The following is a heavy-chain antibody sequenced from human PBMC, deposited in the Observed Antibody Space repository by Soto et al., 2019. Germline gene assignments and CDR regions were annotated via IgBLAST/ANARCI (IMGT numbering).Heavy chain of an antibody. D-gene: IGHD2-15*01. Sequence: EVQLLESRGGLVQPGGSLRLTCAASGFTFNRFAMTWVRQAPGKGLEWVSTIGASGHNTFYADSVKGRFTISRDNSGDTLFLQMNRLRAEDTALYYCAKLGYCSGGTCYLDYYNGLDVSGQGTTVTVSS. CDR2: IGASGHNT. J-gene: IGHJ6*02. CDR1: GFTFNRFA. CDR3: AKLGYCSGGTCYLDYYNGLDV. V-gene: IGHV3-23*01.